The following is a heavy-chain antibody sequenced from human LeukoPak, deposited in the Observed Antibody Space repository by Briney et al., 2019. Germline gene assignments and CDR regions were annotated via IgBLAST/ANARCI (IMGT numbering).Heavy chain of an antibody. J-gene: IGHJ4*02. Sequence: GGSLRLSCAASGFTFSSYAMSWVRRAPGEGLEWVSAISGSGGSTYYADSVKGRFTISRDNSKNTLYLQMNSLRAEDTAVYYCAKEGPWIQLYPLDYWGQGTLVTVSS. D-gene: IGHD5-18*01. CDR1: GFTFSSYA. CDR2: ISGSGGST. V-gene: IGHV3-23*01. CDR3: AKEGPWIQLYPLDY.